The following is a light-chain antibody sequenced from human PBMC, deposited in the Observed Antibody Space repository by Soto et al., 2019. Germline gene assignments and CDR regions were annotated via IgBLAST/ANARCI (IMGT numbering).Light chain of an antibody. CDR1: SSDVGGFNS. CDR2: DVV. J-gene: IGLJ1*01. Sequence: QSVLTQPASVSGSPGQSITISCTGTSSDVGGFNSVSWYQLRPGTAPKLILYDVVDRPSGVSYRFSGSKSGNTASLTISGLQAADEADYFCSSYTSTMTNVFESGTQLTVL. CDR3: SSYTSTMTNV. V-gene: IGLV2-14*03.